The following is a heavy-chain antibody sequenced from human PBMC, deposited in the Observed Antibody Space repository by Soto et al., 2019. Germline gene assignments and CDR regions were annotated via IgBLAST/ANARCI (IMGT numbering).Heavy chain of an antibody. Sequence: QVQLVQSGAEVKKPESSVKVSCKASGGTFSSYAISWVRQAPGQGLEWMGGIIPIFGTANYAQKFQGRVTITADKSTSTAYIELSSLRSEDTAVYYCATQITIFGVVIIEDYYYGMDVWGQGTTVTVSS. V-gene: IGHV1-69*06. D-gene: IGHD3-3*01. J-gene: IGHJ6*02. CDR2: IIPIFGTA. CDR3: ATQITIFGVVIIEDYYYGMDV. CDR1: GGTFSSYA.